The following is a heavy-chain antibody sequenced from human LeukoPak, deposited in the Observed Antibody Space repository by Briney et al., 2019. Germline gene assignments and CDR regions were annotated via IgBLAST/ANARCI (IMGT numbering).Heavy chain of an antibody. CDR3: ARDPVWELPYNWFDP. Sequence: SETLSLTCGVSGASISSSNWWSWVRQPPGKGLEWIGEMYHSGSSNYNPSLKSRVTISVDKSKNQFSLKLSSVTAEDTAVYYCARDPVWELPYNWFDPWGQGTLVTVSS. J-gene: IGHJ5*02. V-gene: IGHV4-4*02. CDR1: GASISSSNW. D-gene: IGHD1-26*01. CDR2: MYHSGSS.